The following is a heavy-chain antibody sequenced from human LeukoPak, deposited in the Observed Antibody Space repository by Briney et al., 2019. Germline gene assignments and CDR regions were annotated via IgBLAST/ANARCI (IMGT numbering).Heavy chain of an antibody. D-gene: IGHD1-26*01. J-gene: IGHJ5*02. CDR3: AGEKVGATKWFDP. CDR2: ISSSGSTI. CDR1: GFTFSNYA. V-gene: IGHV3-11*01. Sequence: GGSLRLSCAASGFTFSNYAFSWVRQAPGKGLEWVSYISSSGSTIYYADSVKGRFTISRDNAKNSLYLQMNSLRAEDTAVYYCAGEKVGATKWFDPWGQGTLVTVSS.